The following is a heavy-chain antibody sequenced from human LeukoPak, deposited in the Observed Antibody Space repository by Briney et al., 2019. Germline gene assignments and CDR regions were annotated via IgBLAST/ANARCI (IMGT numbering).Heavy chain of an antibody. CDR1: GFTFSSYA. V-gene: IGHV3-30*04. CDR3: AKEKKSGSSGWYVGVYYYGMDV. J-gene: IGHJ6*02. D-gene: IGHD6-19*01. Sequence: GGSLRLSCAASGFTFSSYAMHRVRQAPGKGLEWVAVISYDGSNKYYADSVKGRFTISRDNSKNTLYLQMNSLRAEDTAVYYCAKEKKSGSSGWYVGVYYYGMDVWGQGTTVTVSS. CDR2: ISYDGSNK.